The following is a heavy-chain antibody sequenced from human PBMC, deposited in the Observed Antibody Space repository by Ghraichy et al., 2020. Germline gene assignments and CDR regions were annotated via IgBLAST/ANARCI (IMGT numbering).Heavy chain of an antibody. CDR2: INHGGST. D-gene: IGHD2-15*01. CDR3: ATARYCAGGSCPRYFDS. CDR1: GESFSAYF. Sequence: SETLSLTCDVYGESFSAYFRSWIRQPPGKGLEWIGEINHGGSTNYNPSLKRRVTISVDTSKNQLSLRLSSVTAADTAVYYCATARYCAGGSCPRYFDSWGQGTLVTVSS. J-gene: IGHJ4*02. V-gene: IGHV4-34*01.